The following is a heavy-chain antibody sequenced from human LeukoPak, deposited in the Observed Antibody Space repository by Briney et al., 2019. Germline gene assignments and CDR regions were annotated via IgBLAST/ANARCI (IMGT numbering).Heavy chain of an antibody. CDR3: ARRPDYGDSIRSPGAFDI. J-gene: IGHJ3*02. V-gene: IGHV4-59*12. CDR1: DDSINNYY. D-gene: IGHD4-17*01. CDR2: ISYSGTT. Sequence: SETLSLTCTVSDDSINNYYWGWIRQPPGKGLEWIGYISYSGTTKYTPSLKSRVIISIDTSKKQFSLKLSSVTAADTAVYYCARRPDYGDSIRSPGAFDIWGQGTKVTVSS.